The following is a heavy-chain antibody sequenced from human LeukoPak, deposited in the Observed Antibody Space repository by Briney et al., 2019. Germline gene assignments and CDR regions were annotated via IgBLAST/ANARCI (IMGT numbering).Heavy chain of an antibody. CDR3: ERIFDIYGLSDACYI. V-gene: IGHV3-48*01. J-gene: IGHJ3*02. CDR1: GFTFCNHC. D-gene: IGHD5-18*01. CDR2: YISSSSHI. Sequence: GSLRLSCALSGFTFCNHCVTWVPEAPGKGREGVSYYISSSSHIHYADSEKRRFTIYRDNPENALYLQMNSLRGEDSAVYYCERIFDIYGLSDACYIWAQETRVSVS.